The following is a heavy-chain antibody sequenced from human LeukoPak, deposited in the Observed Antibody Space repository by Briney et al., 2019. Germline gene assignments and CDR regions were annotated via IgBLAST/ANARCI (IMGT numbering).Heavy chain of an antibody. CDR3: ASTLVRSWYFDY. CDR2: IYHSGTT. V-gene: IGHV4-4*02. J-gene: IGHJ4*02. CDR1: GGSISSSNW. Sequence: PSETLSLTCAVSGGSISSSNWWSWVRQPPGKGLEWIGEIYHSGTTNYNPSLKTRVTISVHKSKNQFSLKLSSVTAADTAVYYCASTLVRSWYFDYWGQGTLVTVSS. D-gene: IGHD6-13*01.